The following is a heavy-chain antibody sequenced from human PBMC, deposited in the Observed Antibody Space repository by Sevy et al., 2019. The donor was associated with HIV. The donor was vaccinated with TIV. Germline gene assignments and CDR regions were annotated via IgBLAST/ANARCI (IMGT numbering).Heavy chain of an antibody. Sequence: GGSLRLSCAASGFTFSSYSMNWVRQAPGKGLEWVSSISSSSSYIYYADSVKGRFTISRDNAKNSLYLQMTSLRAVDTAEYYCAREAQRGYYDSSGYYYCAFDIWGQGTMVTVSS. CDR3: AREAQRGYYDSSGYYYCAFDI. CDR2: ISSSSSYI. J-gene: IGHJ3*02. CDR1: GFTFSSYS. V-gene: IGHV3-21*01. D-gene: IGHD3-22*01.